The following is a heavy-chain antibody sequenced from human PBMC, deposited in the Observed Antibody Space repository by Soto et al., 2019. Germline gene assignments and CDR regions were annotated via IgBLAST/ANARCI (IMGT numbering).Heavy chain of an antibody. D-gene: IGHD3-3*01. CDR2: IYYSGST. CDR1: GGSISSSSYY. J-gene: IGHJ4*02. CDR3: ARHSSTIFGVVGH. V-gene: IGHV4-39*01. Sequence: SETLSLTCTVSGGSISSSSYYWGWIRQPPGKGLEWIGSIYYSGSTYYNPSLKSRFTISVDTSKNQFSLKLSSVTAADTAVYYCARHSSTIFGVVGHWGQGTLVTVSS.